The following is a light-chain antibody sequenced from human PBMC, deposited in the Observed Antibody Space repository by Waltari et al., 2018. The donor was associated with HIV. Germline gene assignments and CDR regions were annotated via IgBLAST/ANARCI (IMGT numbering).Light chain of an antibody. J-gene: IGLJ3*02. Sequence: SAVTQPASVSGLPGQSITISCSGDDSDFGLYNFVSWYQQHPGKLPRLILYYFDSRASVISARFSVSKSGHTASLNISGLRAEDEADYYCASFTGDKTLLFGGGTKVTVL. CDR2: YFD. CDR3: ASFTGDKTLL. CDR1: DSDFGLYNF. V-gene: IGLV2-14*03.